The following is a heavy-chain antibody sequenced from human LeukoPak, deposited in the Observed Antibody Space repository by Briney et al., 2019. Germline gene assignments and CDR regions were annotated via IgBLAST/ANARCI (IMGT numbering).Heavy chain of an antibody. CDR3: ARVARRRLRSIAAAGLESYYYYYMDV. Sequence: QPGGSLRLSCAASGFTFSSYWMSWVRQAPGKGLEWVANIKQDGSEKYYVDSVKGRFTISRDNAKNSLYLQMNSLRAEDTAVYYCARVARRRLRSIAAAGLESYYYYYMDVWGKGTTVTVSS. J-gene: IGHJ6*03. V-gene: IGHV3-7*01. CDR2: IKQDGSEK. CDR1: GFTFSSYW. D-gene: IGHD6-13*01.